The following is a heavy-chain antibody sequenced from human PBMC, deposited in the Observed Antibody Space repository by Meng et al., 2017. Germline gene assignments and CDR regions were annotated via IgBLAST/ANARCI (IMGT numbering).Heavy chain of an antibody. D-gene: IGHD5-18*01. CDR1: GGSISSGGYY. V-gene: IGHV4-31*01. Sequence: QVQLQESGRGLVKPSQTLSLTSTVSGGSISSGGYYWSWIRQHPGKGLEWIGYIYYSGSTYYNPSLKSLVTISVDTSKNQFSLKLSSVTAADTAVYYCARADRRVGSYGPNWFDPWGQGTLVTVSS. CDR3: ARADRRVGSYGPNWFDP. CDR2: IYYSGST. J-gene: IGHJ5*02.